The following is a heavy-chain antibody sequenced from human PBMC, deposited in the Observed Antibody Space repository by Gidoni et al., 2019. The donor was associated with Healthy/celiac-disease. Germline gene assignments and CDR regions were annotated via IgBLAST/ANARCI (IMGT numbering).Heavy chain of an antibody. CDR2: IIPIFGTA. V-gene: IGHV1-69*06. CDR3: ARDQGVITMFRGRRLNWFDP. D-gene: IGHD3-10*01. J-gene: IGHJ5*02. Sequence: QVQLVQAGAEVKKPGSSLKLSCTASGGTFSSHAISWVRQDPGQGSEWMGEIIPIFGTANYAQKFQGRVTITADKSTSTAYMVLSSLRSEDTAVYYCARDQGVITMFRGRRLNWFDPWGQGTLVTVSS. CDR1: GGTFSSHA.